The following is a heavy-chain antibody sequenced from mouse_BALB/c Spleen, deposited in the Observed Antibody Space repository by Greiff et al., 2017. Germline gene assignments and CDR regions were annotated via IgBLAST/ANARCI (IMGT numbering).Heavy chain of an antibody. CDR1: GYAFSRYW. V-gene: IGHV1-80*01. CDR2: IYPGDGDT. Sequence: VQLQQSGAELVRPGSSVKISCKASGYAFSRYWMNWVKQRPGQGLEWIGQIYPGDGDTNYNGKFKGKATLTADKSSSTAYMQLSSLTSEDSAVYFCARSNDFDYWGQGTTLTVSS. CDR3: ARSNDFDY. J-gene: IGHJ2*01.